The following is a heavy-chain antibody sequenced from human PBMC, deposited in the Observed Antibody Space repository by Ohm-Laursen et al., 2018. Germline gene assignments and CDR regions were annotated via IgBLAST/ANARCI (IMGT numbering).Heavy chain of an antibody. J-gene: IGHJ6*02. Sequence: SSVKVSCKASGYTFTGYYMHWVRQAPGQGLEWMGWINPNSGGTNYAQKFQGRVTMTRDTSISTAYMELSRLRSDDTAVYYCAREKYSSGWTVYYYYGMDVWGQGTTVTVSS. CDR2: INPNSGGT. CDR1: GYTFTGYY. CDR3: AREKYSSGWTVYYYYGMDV. V-gene: IGHV1-2*02. D-gene: IGHD6-19*01.